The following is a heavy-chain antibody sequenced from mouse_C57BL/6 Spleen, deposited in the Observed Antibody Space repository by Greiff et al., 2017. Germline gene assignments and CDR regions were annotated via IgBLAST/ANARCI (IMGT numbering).Heavy chain of an antibody. CDR2: IYPGDGDT. CDR3: ARDGSSYDYYAMEY. V-gene: IGHV1-82*01. J-gene: IGHJ4*01. Sequence: VQLQQSGPELVKPGASVKISCKASGYAFSSSWMNWVKQRPGKGLEWIGRIYPGDGDTNYNGKFKGKATLTADKSSSTAYMQLSSLTSEDSAVYFCARDGSSYDYYAMEYWGQGTSVTVAS. D-gene: IGHD1-1*01. CDR1: GYAFSSSW.